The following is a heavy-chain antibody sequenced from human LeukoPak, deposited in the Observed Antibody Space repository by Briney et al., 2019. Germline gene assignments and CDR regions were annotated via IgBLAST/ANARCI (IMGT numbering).Heavy chain of an antibody. V-gene: IGHV4-30-4*01. J-gene: IGHJ4*02. CDR1: GGSISSGDYY. CDR3: ASLSTYYYDSSGYTDFDY. Sequence: SETLSLTCTVSGGSISSGDYYWSWIRQPPGKGLEWMGYIYYSGSTYYNPSLKSRVTISVDTSKNQFSLKLSSVTAADTAVYYCASLSTYYYDSSGYTDFDYWGQGTLVTVSS. CDR2: IYYSGST. D-gene: IGHD3-22*01.